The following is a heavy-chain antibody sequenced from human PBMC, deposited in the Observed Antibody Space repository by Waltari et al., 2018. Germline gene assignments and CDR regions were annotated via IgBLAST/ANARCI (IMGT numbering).Heavy chain of an antibody. CDR1: AASFSYHF. CDR3: ARAPSFHYGVFSVPLTLDY. V-gene: IGHV4-34*01. CDR2: MNHRGSG. Sequence: QVQLNQWGAGVLKPSETLSLTCAVYAASFSYHFCTWNRQPPGSGLEWIGQMNHRGSGTYNPSLKNRVTISVDTSMNQFSLMMTSLTAADTAVYYCARAPSFHYGVFSVPLTLDYWSQGTMVFVSS. J-gene: IGHJ3*01. D-gene: IGHD4-17*01.